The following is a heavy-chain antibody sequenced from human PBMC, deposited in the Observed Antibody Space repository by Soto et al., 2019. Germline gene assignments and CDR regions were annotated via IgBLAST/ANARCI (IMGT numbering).Heavy chain of an antibody. V-gene: IGHV3-30*18. CDR1: GFTFSSYG. CDR3: AKTFDSSSFSFMDV. Sequence: GGSLRLSCAASGFTFSSYGMHWVRQAPGKGLEWVAVISYDGSNKYYADSVKGRFTISRDNSKNTLYLQMNSLRAEDTAVYYCAKTFDSSSFSFMDVWAKGPRSPSP. CDR2: ISYDGSNK. J-gene: IGHJ6*02. D-gene: IGHD6-19*01.